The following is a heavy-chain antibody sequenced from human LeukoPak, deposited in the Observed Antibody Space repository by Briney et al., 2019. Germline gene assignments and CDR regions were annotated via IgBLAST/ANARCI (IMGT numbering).Heavy chain of an antibody. CDR2: MQSTGNS. V-gene: IGHV4-59*01. CDR3: ARDKQHSYGRYFDH. Sequence: SETVSLTCSVSGDSISTYHWNWIRKPPGKGLEWIGYMQSTGNSKYNPSLRSRVNMFVDTCKNQAALILSSVTAADTAVYYCARDKQHSYGRYFDHWGQGALVTVSS. J-gene: IGHJ4*02. CDR1: GDSISTYH. D-gene: IGHD3-16*01.